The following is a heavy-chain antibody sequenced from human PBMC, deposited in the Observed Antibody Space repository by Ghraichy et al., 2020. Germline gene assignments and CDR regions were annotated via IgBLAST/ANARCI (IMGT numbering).Heavy chain of an antibody. J-gene: IGHJ4*02. CDR1: GGSISTGGYD. CDR2: IYDSGST. CDR3: ARRGTFYDLDY. Sequence: SETLSLTCTVSGGSISTGGYDWSWVRQHPGKGLEWIWYIYDSGSTSYNPSLKSRVTISVDTSKNQFSLKLSSVTAADTAVYYCARRGTFYDLDYWGQGTLVTVSS. D-gene: IGHD3-3*01. V-gene: IGHV4-31*03.